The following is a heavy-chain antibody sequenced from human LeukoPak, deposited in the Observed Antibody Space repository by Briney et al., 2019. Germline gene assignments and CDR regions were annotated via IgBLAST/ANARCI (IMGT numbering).Heavy chain of an antibody. Sequence: SETLSLTCTVSGGSISSYYWSWIRQPPGKGLEWIGYIYYSGSTNYNPSLKSRVTISVDTSKNQFSLKLSSVTAADTAVYYCARGVGSSWDSDYYVWTSGAKGPRSPSP. J-gene: IGHJ6*02. V-gene: IGHV4-59*08. D-gene: IGHD6-13*01. CDR3: ARGVGSSWDSDYYVWTS. CDR1: GGSISSYY. CDR2: IYYSGST.